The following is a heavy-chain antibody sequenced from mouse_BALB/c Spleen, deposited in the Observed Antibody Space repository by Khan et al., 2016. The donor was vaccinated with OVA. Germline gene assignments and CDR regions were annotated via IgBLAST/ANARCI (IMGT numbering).Heavy chain of an antibody. J-gene: IGHJ3*01. Sequence: QVQLKESGPGLVAPSQSLSITCTVAGFSLTGYGVNWVRQPPGKGLEWLGMIWGDGSTDYNSALKSRLSISKDNSKSQVFLKMNSLQTDDTARYXRARDRYYYGRGLAYWGQGTLVTVSA. CDR2: IWGDGST. CDR3: ARDRYYYGRGLAY. D-gene: IGHD1-1*01. CDR1: GFSLTGYG. V-gene: IGHV2-6-7*01.